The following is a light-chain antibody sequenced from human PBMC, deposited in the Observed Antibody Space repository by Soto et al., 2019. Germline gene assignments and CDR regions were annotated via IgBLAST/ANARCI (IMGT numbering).Light chain of an antibody. Sequence: EMVMTQSPSTLSVSPGERATLSCWASQSISSNLAWYQQKPVQTPRLLIYGASIRATGIPVRFSGSGSGTEFTLTISSLQSEDFAVYFCQRYNNWLTFGGGTQVEIK. CDR3: QRYNNWLT. CDR2: GAS. CDR1: QSISSN. J-gene: IGKJ4*01. V-gene: IGKV3-15*01.